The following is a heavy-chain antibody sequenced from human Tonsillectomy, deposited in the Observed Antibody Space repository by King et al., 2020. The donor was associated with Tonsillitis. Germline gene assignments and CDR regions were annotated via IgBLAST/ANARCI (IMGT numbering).Heavy chain of an antibody. Sequence: VQLVESGGGLVLPGGSLRLSCSASGFTLSAYAMSWVRQAPGKALEWVSVIYGGGTSAFYTDSVKGRFTISRDDSKNTLHLQMNSLRADDTAVYYCVKELWADRANSWGQGNLVTVSS. CDR2: IYGGGTSA. V-gene: IGHV3-23*03. CDR1: GFTLSAYA. J-gene: IGHJ5*02. CDR3: VKELWADRANS. D-gene: IGHD1-26*01.